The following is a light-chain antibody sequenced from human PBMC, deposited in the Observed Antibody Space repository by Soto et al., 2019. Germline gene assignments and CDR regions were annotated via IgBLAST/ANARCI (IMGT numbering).Light chain of an antibody. CDR3: QQYGSSPAWT. CDR2: GAS. Sequence: EIVLTQSPGTLSLSPGERATLSCRASQSVSSSDLAWYQQKPGQTPRLLIYGASSRATGIPDRFSGSGSGTDFTITISRLEPEDFAVYYCQQYGSSPAWTFGQGTKVEIK. V-gene: IGKV3-20*01. J-gene: IGKJ1*01. CDR1: QSVSSSD.